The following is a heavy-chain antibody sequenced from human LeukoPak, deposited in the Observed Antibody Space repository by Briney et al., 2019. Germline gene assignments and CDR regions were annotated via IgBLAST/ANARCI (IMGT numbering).Heavy chain of an antibody. CDR1: GITFSSYS. V-gene: IGHV3-48*04. CDR3: ARDYCSGGSCYQILT. Sequence: GGSLRLSWAASGITFSSYSMNWVRQAPGKGLEWVSYITTSGTIYYADSVKGRFTISRDNAKNSLYLQMNSLRAEDTAVYYCARDYCSGGSCYQILTRGQGTLVTVSS. J-gene: IGHJ4*02. D-gene: IGHD2-15*01. CDR2: ITTSGTI.